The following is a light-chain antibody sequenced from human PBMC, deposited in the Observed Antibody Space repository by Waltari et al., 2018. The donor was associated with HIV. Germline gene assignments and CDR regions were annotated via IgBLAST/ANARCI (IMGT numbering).Light chain of an antibody. Sequence: QSVLTQPPSASGAPGQRVTISCSGNSSNIGRNTVTWYQQLPETAPKLLIYTNNQRPSGVPDRFSGSKSGTSASLAISGLQSGDEADYYCAAWDDSLSVVFGGGTKLTVL. V-gene: IGLV1-44*01. CDR3: AAWDDSLSVV. J-gene: IGLJ2*01. CDR2: TNN. CDR1: SSNIGRNT.